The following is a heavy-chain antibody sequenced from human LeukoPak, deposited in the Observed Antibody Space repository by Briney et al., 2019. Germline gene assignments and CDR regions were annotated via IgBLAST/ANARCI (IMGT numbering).Heavy chain of an antibody. V-gene: IGHV3-9*01. J-gene: IGHJ3*02. CDR1: GFTFDDYA. Sequence: ALRLSCAASGFTFDDYAMHWVRQAPGKGLEWVSGISWNSGSIGYADSVKGRFTISRDNAKNSLYLQMNSLRAEDTALYYCAKDLYSSSWHDAFDIWGQGTMVTVSS. D-gene: IGHD6-13*01. CDR2: ISWNSGSI. CDR3: AKDLYSSSWHDAFDI.